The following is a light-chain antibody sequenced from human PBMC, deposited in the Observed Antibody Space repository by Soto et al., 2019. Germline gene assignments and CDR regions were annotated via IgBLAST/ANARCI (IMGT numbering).Light chain of an antibody. V-gene: IGLV2-14*01. J-gene: IGLJ2*01. CDR1: SSDVGGYNY. Sequence: QSALTQPDSVSGAPGQSITISCTGTSSDVGGYNYVSWYQQHPGKAPKLMIYDVSNPPSGVSNRFSGFKSGNTASLTISGLQAEDEADYYCSSYTSSSTLVVFGGGTMLTVL. CDR2: DVS. CDR3: SSYTSSSTLVV.